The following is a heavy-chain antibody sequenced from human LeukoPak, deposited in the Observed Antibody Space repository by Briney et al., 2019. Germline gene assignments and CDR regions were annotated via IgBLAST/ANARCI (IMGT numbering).Heavy chain of an antibody. V-gene: IGHV3-49*03. CDR2: IRSKAHGGTT. D-gene: IGHD3-16*01. J-gene: IGHJ3*02. CDR1: GFTFGDYA. CDR3: TRDYGPWHDAFDI. Sequence: GGSLRLSCTASGFTFGDYAMSWFRQAPGKGLEWVGFIRSKAHGGTTEYAASVKGRFTISRDDSKSIAYLQMNSLKTEDTAVYYCTRDYGPWHDAFDIWGQGTMVTVSS.